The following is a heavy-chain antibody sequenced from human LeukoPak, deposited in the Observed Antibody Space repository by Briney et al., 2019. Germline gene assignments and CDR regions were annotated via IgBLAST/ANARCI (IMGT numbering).Heavy chain of an antibody. CDR1: RYTFTTYY. D-gene: IGHD2-2*01. CDR2: INPDSGAT. J-gene: IGHJ4*02. V-gene: IGHV1-2*02. CDR3: ARGGYCTTTSCYE. Sequence: GASVKVSCKAFRYTFTTYYIYWVRQAPAQGLEWMGWINPDSGATNSAQKFQGRLTMTRDTSISTAYMELTSLTSEDTAVYYCARGGYCTTTSCYEWGQGTLVTVSS.